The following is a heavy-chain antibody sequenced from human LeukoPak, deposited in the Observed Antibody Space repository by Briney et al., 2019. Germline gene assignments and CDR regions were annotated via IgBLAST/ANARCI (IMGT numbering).Heavy chain of an antibody. CDR2: ISWNSGSI. CDR1: GFTFDDYA. D-gene: IGHD3-16*01. Sequence: PGGSLRLSCAASGFTFDDYALHWVRQGPGKGLEWVSGISWNSGSIAYADSVRGRFTISRDNAKNSLYLQMNILRTEDTALYYCVRARVVVHWGFYFDYWGQGTLVTVSS. CDR3: VRARVVVHWGFYFDY. V-gene: IGHV3-9*01. J-gene: IGHJ4*02.